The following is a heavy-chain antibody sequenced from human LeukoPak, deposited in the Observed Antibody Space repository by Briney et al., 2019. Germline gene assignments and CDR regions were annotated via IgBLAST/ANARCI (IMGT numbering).Heavy chain of an antibody. J-gene: IGHJ4*02. D-gene: IGHD4-17*01. Sequence: PSETLSLTCTVSGGSISSSSYYWGWIRQPPGKGLEWIGSIYYSGSTYYNPSLKSRVTISVDTSKNQFSLKLSSVTAADTAVYYCARDGDTVTTAFDYWGQGTLVTVSS. CDR1: GGSISSSSYY. CDR2: IYYSGST. V-gene: IGHV4-39*01. CDR3: ARDGDTVTTAFDY.